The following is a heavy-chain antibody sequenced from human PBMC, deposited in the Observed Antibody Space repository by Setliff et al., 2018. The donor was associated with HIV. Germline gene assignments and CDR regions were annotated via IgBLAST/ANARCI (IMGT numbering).Heavy chain of an antibody. Sequence: WASVKVSCKASGYTFTDYCMHWVQQAPGKGLEWMGRVDPEDGETIYAEKFQGRVTMTRDTSTSTVYMELSSLRSEDTAVYYCARDPAPSSSASYFQHWGQGTPVTVSS. V-gene: IGHV1-69-2*01. D-gene: IGHD6-6*01. CDR2: VDPEDGET. CDR3: ARDPAPSSSASYFQH. CDR1: GYTFTDYC. J-gene: IGHJ1*01.